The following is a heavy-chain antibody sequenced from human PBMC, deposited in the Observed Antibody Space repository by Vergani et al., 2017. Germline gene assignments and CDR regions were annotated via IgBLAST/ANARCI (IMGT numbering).Heavy chain of an antibody. CDR3: ARAIAAAGIVWFDP. CDR2: INHSGST. J-gene: IGHJ5*02. CDR1: GGSFSGYY. Sequence: QVQLQQWGAGLLKPSETLSLTCAVYGGSFSGYYWSWIRQPPGKGLEWIGEINHSGSTNYNPSLKSRVTISVDRSKNQFSLKLSSVTAADTAVYYCARAIAAAGIVWFDPWGQGTLGTVSS. D-gene: IGHD6-13*01. V-gene: IGHV4-34*01.